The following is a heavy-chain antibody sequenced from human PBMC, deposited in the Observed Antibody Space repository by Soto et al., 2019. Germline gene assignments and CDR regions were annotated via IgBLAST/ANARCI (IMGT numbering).Heavy chain of an antibody. D-gene: IGHD3-16*02. CDR1: GDSVSSNSAA. CDR3: ARVFYDYVWGSYRQDAFDI. CDR2: TYYRSKWYN. Sequence: PSQTLSLTCAISGDSVSSNSAAWNWIRQSPSRGLEWLGRTYYRSKWYNDYAVSVKSRITINPDTSKNQFSLQLNSVTPEDTAVYYCARVFYDYVWGSYRQDAFDIWGQGTMVTVSS. V-gene: IGHV6-1*01. J-gene: IGHJ3*02.